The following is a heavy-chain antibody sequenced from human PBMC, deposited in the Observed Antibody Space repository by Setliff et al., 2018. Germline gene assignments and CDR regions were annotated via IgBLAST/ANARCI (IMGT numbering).Heavy chain of an antibody. CDR1: GGSISDNNW. J-gene: IGHJ3*02. Sequence: PSETLSLTCAVSGGSISDNNWWSWVHQPPGKGLEWIGGIYHSGSANYNPSLKSRVTTSVDTSKNQFSLKLSSVTAADTAMYYCARGLSYYDSSGSLLGPYAFDIWGQGTMVTVSS. CDR2: IYHSGSA. D-gene: IGHD3-22*01. V-gene: IGHV4-4*02. CDR3: ARGLSYYDSSGSLLGPYAFDI.